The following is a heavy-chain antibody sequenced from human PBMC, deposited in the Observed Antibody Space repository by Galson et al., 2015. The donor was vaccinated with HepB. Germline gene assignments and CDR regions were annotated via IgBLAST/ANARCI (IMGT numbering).Heavy chain of an antibody. D-gene: IGHD3-22*01. J-gene: IGHJ4*02. CDR3: ARPYYYDSSGYDY. CDR1: GYTFTGYY. Sequence: SVKVSCKASGYTFTGYYMHWVRQAPGQGLEWMGWINPNSGGTNYAQKFQGWVTMTRDTSISTAYMELSRLRSDDTAVYYCARPYYYDSSGYDYWGQGTLVTVSS. CDR2: INPNSGGT. V-gene: IGHV1-2*04.